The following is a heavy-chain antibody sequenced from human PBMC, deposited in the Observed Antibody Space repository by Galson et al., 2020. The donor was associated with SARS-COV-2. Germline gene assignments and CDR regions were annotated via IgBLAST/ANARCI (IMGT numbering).Heavy chain of an antibody. CDR2: INPNSGGT. J-gene: IGHJ6*02. V-gene: IGHV1-2*02. D-gene: IGHD6-13*01. Sequence: ASVKVSCKASGYTFTGYYMHWVRQAPGQGLEWMGWINPNSGGTNYAQKFQGRVTMTRDTSISTAYMELSRLRSDDTAVYYCARVGAAAGWYYYYGMDVWGQGTTVTVS. CDR1: GYTFTGYY. CDR3: ARVGAAAGWYYYYGMDV.